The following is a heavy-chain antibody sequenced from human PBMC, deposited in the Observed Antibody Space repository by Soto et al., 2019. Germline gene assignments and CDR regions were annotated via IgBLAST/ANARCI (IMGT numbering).Heavy chain of an antibody. CDR1: GGSISSSSYY. Sequence: QLQLQESGPGLVKPSETLSLTCTFSGGSISSSSYYWGWIRQPPGKGLEWIGSIYYSGSTYYNPSHKSRDTISVDTSKNQFSLKLSSVTAADTAVYYCARREPAAGPYFDYWGQGTLVTVSS. D-gene: IGHD6-13*01. V-gene: IGHV4-39*01. J-gene: IGHJ4*02. CDR3: ARREPAAGPYFDY. CDR2: IYYSGST.